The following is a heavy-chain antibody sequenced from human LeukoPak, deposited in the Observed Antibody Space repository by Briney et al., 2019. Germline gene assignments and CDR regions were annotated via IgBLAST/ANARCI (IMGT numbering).Heavy chain of an antibody. CDR2: IYTSGST. V-gene: IGHV4-4*07. CDR1: GGSISSYY. J-gene: IGHJ5*02. Sequence: SETLSLTCTVSGGSISSYYWSWIRQPAGKGLEWIGRIYTSGSTNYNPSLKSRVTMSVDTSRNQFSLKLSSVTAADTAVYYCAREMFGDIVVVPAAQGWFDPWGQGTLVTVSS. D-gene: IGHD2-2*01. CDR3: AREMFGDIVVVPAAQGWFDP.